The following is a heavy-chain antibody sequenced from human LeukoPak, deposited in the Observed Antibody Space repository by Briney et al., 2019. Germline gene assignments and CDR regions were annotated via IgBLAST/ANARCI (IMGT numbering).Heavy chain of an antibody. CDR2: IIPIFGTA. J-gene: IGHJ4*02. V-gene: IGHV1-69*01. D-gene: IGHD6-6*01. CDR3: TRLGIAPRDFDY. CDR1: GGTFSSYA. Sequence: ASVKVSCKASGGTFSSYAISWVRQAPGQGLEWMGGIIPIFGTANYAQKFQGRVTITADESTSTAYMELSSLRSEDTAVYYCTRLGIAPRDFDYWGQGTLVTVSS.